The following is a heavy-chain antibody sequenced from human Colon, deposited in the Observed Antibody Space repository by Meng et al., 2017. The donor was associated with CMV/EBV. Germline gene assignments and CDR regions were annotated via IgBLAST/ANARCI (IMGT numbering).Heavy chain of an antibody. J-gene: IGHJ5*02. Sequence: SGGSISSSSDYWGWIRQPPGKGLEWIGSIYYSGSTYYNPSLKSRVTISVDTSKNQFSLKLSSVAAADTAVYYCARDRFEYSSNWFDPWGQGTLVTVSS. D-gene: IGHD6-6*01. CDR2: IYYSGST. CDR1: GGSISSSSDY. CDR3: ARDRFEYSSNWFDP. V-gene: IGHV4-39*07.